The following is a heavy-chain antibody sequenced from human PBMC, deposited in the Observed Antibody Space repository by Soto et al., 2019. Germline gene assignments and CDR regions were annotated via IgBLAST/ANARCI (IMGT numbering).Heavy chain of an antibody. CDR1: GGTFSSYA. CDR2: IIPIFGTA. Sequence: GASVKVSCKASGGTFSSYAISWVRQAPGQGLEWMGGIIPIFGTANYAQKFQGRVTITADESTSTAYMELSSLRSEDTAVYYCARGSLTYYYDSSGYRPFDYWGQGTLVTVSS. D-gene: IGHD3-22*01. CDR3: ARGSLTYYYDSSGYRPFDY. V-gene: IGHV1-69*13. J-gene: IGHJ4*02.